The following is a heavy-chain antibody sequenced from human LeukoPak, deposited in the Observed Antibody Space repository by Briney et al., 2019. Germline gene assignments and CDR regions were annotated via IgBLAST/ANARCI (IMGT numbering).Heavy chain of an antibody. CDR2: INPNSGGT. CDR1: GYTFICYY. J-gene: IGHJ4*02. Sequence: ASVKVSCKASGYTFICYYIHWVRQAPGQGLEWMGWINPNSGGTKYAQRFQGRVTMTRDTSISTAYMELSGLRSDDTAVYYCARDASPFDYWGQGTLVTVSS. V-gene: IGHV1-2*02. CDR3: ARDASPFDY.